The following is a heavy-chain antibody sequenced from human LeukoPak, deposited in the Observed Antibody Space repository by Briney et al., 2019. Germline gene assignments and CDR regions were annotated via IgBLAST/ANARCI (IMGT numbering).Heavy chain of an antibody. D-gene: IGHD1-14*01. J-gene: IGHJ4*02. CDR2: INPNGGSA. CDR1: GYTFTSHY. Sequence: ASVKVSCKASGYTFTSHYIHWVRQASGQGLEWMGIINPNGGSAGYAQKFQGRVTLTRDTSTSTVYMELSSLRSEDTAVYYCVRGTGTSFGYFDYWGQGTLVTVSS. V-gene: IGHV1-46*01. CDR3: VRGTGTSFGYFDY.